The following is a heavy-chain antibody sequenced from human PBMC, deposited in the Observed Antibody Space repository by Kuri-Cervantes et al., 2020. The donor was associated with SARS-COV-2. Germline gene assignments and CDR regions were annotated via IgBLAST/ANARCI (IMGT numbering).Heavy chain of an antibody. V-gene: IGHV4-34*01. Sequence: SETLSLTCTVSGGSISSYHWSWIRQPPGKGLEWIGEINHSGSTNYNPSLKSRVTISVDTSKNQFSLNLNSVTAADTAVYYCARGPQLEPDSSGYYYFDYWGQGTLVTVSS. CDR1: GGSISSYH. J-gene: IGHJ4*02. CDR3: ARGPQLEPDSSGYYYFDY. D-gene: IGHD3-22*01. CDR2: INHSGST.